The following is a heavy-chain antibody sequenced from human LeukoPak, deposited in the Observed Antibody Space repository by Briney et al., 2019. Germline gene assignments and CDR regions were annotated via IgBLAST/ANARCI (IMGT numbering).Heavy chain of an antibody. CDR1: GGSFSGYY. CDR3: ASSKGYCSGGSCYDY. CDR2: INHSGST. D-gene: IGHD2-15*01. V-gene: IGHV4-34*01. J-gene: IGHJ4*02. Sequence: MASETLSLTCAVYGGSFSGYYWSWIRQPPGKGLEWIGEINHSGSTNYNPSLKSRVTISVDTSKNQFSLKLSSVTAADTAVYYCASSKGYCSGGSCYDYWGQGTLVTVSS.